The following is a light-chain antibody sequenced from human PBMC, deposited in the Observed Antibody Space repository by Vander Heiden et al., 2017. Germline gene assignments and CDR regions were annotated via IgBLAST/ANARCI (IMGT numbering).Light chain of an antibody. Sequence: SYVLTQPPSVSVAPGQTARITGGGNNTGSKSVHWYQQKPGQAPVLVVYDDSDRPSGIPGRFSGSNAGNTATLTISRVEAGDEADYYCQVWDSSSDRVFGGGTKLTVL. V-gene: IGLV3-21*02. CDR2: DDS. J-gene: IGLJ3*02. CDR3: QVWDSSSDRV. CDR1: NTGSKS.